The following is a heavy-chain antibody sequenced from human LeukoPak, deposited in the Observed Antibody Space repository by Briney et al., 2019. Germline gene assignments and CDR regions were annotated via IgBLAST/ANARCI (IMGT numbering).Heavy chain of an antibody. CDR1: GFTFSSYG. J-gene: IGHJ4*02. Sequence: GGSLRLSCAASGFTFSSYGMHWVRQAPGKGLEWVAFIRYDGSNKYYADSVKGRFTISRDNSKNTLYLQRNSLRAEDTAVYYCAKERPMVRGVIIPMDYWGQGTLVTVSS. CDR2: IRYDGSNK. CDR3: AKERPMVRGVIIPMDY. D-gene: IGHD3-10*01. V-gene: IGHV3-30*02.